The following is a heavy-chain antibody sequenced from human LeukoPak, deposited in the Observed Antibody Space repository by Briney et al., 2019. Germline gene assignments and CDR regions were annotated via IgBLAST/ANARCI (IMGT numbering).Heavy chain of an antibody. CDR3: ARRSSVATRLFDF. V-gene: IGHV5-51*01. Sequence: RAGESLKISCKGSGYSFTSYLIGWVRQMPGKGLEWMGIIYPGDSDTKYSPSFQGQVTISADKSITTTYLQWSSLKASDTAIYYCARRSSVATRLFDFWGQGTLVTVSS. CDR1: GYSFTSYL. CDR2: IYPGDSDT. J-gene: IGHJ4*02. D-gene: IGHD6-6*01.